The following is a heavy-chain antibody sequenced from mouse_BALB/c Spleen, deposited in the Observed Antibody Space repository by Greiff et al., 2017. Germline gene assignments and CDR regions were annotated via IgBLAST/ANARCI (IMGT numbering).Heavy chain of an antibody. CDR2: IDPANGNT. Sequence: EVQGVESGAELVKPGASVKLSCTASGFNIKDSYMHWVKQRPEQGLEWIGRIDPANGNTKYDPKFPGKATITADTSSNTAYLQLSSLTSEDTAVYYCAREGFGSWYFDGWGAGTTVTVSS. CDR1: GFNIKDSY. D-gene: IGHD1-2*01. CDR3: AREGFGSWYFDG. V-gene: IGHV14-3*02. J-gene: IGHJ1*01.